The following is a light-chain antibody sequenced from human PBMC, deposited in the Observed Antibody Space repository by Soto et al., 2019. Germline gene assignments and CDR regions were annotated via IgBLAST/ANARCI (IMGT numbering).Light chain of an antibody. J-gene: IGKJ5*01. V-gene: IGKV1-8*01. CDR1: QGISSY. Sequence: AIRMTQSPSSLSASTGDRVTITCRASQGISSYLAWYQQKPGKAPKLLIYAASTLQSGVPSRFSGCGSGTDFTLTISCLQSEDFATYYCQQYYSYPLTFGQGTRLEIK. CDR3: QQYYSYPLT. CDR2: AAS.